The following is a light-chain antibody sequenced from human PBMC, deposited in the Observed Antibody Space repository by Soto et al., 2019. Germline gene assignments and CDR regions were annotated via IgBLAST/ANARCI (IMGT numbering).Light chain of an antibody. CDR3: QHSYSSPT. CDR2: TTS. Sequence: DIQVTQSPSSLSASVGDRVTITCRARQNIFTYLNWYQQRPGKAPNLLIYTTSNLQSGVPSRFSGSGSGTDFTLTISSLQPEDFATYYCQHSYSSPTFGRGTKVAIK. J-gene: IGKJ2*01. CDR1: QNIFTY. V-gene: IGKV1-39*01.